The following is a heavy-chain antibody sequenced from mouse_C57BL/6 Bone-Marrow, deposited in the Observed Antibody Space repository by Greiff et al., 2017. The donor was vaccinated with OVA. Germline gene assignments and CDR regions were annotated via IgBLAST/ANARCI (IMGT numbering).Heavy chain of an antibody. CDR3: TTLLPYWYFDV. Sequence: DVKLQQSGAELVRPGASVKLSCTASGFNIKDDYMHWVKQRPEQGLEWIGWIDPENGDTEYASKFQGKATITADTSSNTAYLQLSSLTSEDTAVYYCTTLLPYWYFDVWGTGTTVTVSS. D-gene: IGHD1-1*01. CDR1: GFNIKDDY. V-gene: IGHV14-4*01. CDR2: IDPENGDT. J-gene: IGHJ1*03.